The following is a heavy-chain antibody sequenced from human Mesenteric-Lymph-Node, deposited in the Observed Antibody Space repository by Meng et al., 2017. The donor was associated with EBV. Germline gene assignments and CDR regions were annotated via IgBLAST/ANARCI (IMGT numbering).Heavy chain of an antibody. CDR2: IGASGTST. J-gene: IGHJ4*02. CDR1: GFRFSTFP. D-gene: IGHD4-17*01. CDR3: AKGLYSTYGPFDY. Sequence: VHLVESGGXXVKLGXSLRLSCEASGFRFSTFPMTWVRQAPGKGLEWVSSIGASGTSTYYADSVKGRFTISRDNSKNTLSVQMNSLRAEDTAVYYCAKGLYSTYGPFDYRGQGTLVTVSS. V-gene: IGHV3-23*04.